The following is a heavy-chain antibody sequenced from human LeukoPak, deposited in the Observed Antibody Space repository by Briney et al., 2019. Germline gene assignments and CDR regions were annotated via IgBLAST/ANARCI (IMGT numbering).Heavy chain of an antibody. Sequence: GGSLRLSCAASGFTFSSYSMNCVRQAPGKGLEWVSSISSSSSYKYYADSVKGRVTISRDNAKNSLYLQMNSLRAEDTAVYYCARDRPKDAFDIWGQGTMVTVSS. CDR1: GFTFSSYS. J-gene: IGHJ3*02. CDR2: ISSSSSYK. CDR3: ARDRPKDAFDI. V-gene: IGHV3-21*01.